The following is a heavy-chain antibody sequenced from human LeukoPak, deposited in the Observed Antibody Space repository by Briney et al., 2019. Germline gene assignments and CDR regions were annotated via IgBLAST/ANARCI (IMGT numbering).Heavy chain of an antibody. CDR3: ARSRGPGGYFDY. J-gene: IGHJ4*02. CDR2: INPNSGGT. D-gene: IGHD3-10*01. Sequence: ASVKVSCKASGYTFTGYYMHWVRQAPGQGLEWMGWINPNSGGTNYAQKFQGRVTMTRDTSISTAYMELSRLRSDDTAVYYCARSRGPGGYFDYWGQGTLVTVSS. CDR1: GYTFTGYY. V-gene: IGHV1-2*02.